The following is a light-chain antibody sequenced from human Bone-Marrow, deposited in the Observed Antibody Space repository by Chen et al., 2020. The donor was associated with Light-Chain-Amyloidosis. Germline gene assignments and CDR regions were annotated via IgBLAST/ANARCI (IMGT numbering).Light chain of an antibody. CDR1: DLPTKY. V-gene: IGLV3-25*03. J-gene: IGLJ2*01. Sequence: SYELTQPPSVSVSPGQTARITCSGDDLPTKYAYWYQQKPGQAPVLVIHRDTDRPSGISERFSGSSSGTTAMLTISGVQEEDEADYHCQSADSSGTYEVIFGGGTKLTVL. CDR2: RDT. CDR3: QSADSSGTYEVI.